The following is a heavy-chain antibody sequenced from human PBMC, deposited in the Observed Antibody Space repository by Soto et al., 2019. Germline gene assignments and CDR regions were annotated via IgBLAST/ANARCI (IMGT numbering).Heavy chain of an antibody. D-gene: IGHD1-20*01. CDR1: GFTFSSYP. CDR2: ISYDGGNQ. J-gene: IGHJ4*02. Sequence: GGSLRLSCEASGFTFSSYPMHWARQAPGKGLEWVTVISYDGGNQYYADSVKGRFTISRDNSKDTLYLQMHSLRSDDTAVYFCARGPITQTSFIDHWGQGTLVTVSS. CDR3: ARGPITQTSFIDH. V-gene: IGHV3-30-3*01.